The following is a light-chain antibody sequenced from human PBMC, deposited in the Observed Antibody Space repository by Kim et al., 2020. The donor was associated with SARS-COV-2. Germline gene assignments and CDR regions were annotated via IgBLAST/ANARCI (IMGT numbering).Light chain of an antibody. V-gene: IGKV1-27*01. Sequence: SASVGDRVTITCRASQCISNYLAWYQQKPGKVPKLLIYAASTLQSGVPSRFSGSGSGTDFTLTISSLQPEDVATYYCQKYNSALGTFGQGTKLEI. J-gene: IGKJ2*02. CDR3: QKYNSALGT. CDR1: QCISNY. CDR2: AAS.